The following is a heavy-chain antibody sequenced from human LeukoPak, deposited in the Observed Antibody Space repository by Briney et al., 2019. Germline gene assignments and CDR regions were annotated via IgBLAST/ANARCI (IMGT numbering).Heavy chain of an antibody. CDR1: GYTFATYA. D-gene: IGHD3-22*01. V-gene: IGHV7-4-1*02. CDR3: ARQVSYYYDSSGYSRYFDY. CDR2: INTNTGNP. J-gene: IGHJ4*02. Sequence: ASVKVSCKASGYTFATYAMNWVRQAPGQGLEWMGWINTNTGNPTYAQGFTGRFVFSLDTSVSTAYLQISSLKAEDTAVYYCARQVSYYYDSSGYSRYFDYWGQGTLVTVSS.